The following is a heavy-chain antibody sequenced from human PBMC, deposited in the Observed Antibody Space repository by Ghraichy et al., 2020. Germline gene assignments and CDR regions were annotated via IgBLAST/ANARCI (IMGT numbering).Heavy chain of an antibody. V-gene: IGHV4-39*01. D-gene: IGHD4-17*01. CDR2: FYYSGST. Sequence: SETLSLTCTVSGGSISSSSYYWGWIRQPPGKGLEWIGSFYYSGSTYYNPSLKSRVTISVDTSKNQFSLKLRSVTAADTAVYYCARRLSTVTKCYYYYYMDVWGKGTPVTVSS. J-gene: IGHJ6*03. CDR1: GGSISSSSYY. CDR3: ARRLSTVTKCYYYYYMDV.